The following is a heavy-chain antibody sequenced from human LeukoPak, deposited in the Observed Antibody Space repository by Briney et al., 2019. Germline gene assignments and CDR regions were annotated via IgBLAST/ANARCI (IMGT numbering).Heavy chain of an antibody. CDR1: GFMFDDYA. V-gene: IGHV3-9*01. D-gene: IGHD3-10*01. J-gene: IGHJ4*02. Sequence: PGGSLRLSCAASGFMFDDYAMPWVRQPPGKGLEWVSGISWNSGSIGYADSVKGRFTISRDNAKNSLYLQMNSLRAEDTASYYCAKDMGPLYSGNNFDYWGQGSLVTVSS. CDR3: AKDMGPLYSGNNFDY. CDR2: ISWNSGSI.